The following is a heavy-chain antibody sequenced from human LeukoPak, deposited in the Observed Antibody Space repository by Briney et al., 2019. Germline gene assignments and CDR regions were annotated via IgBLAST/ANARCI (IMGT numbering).Heavy chain of an antibody. Sequence: PSETLSLACTVYGGSISSYYWGWIRQPPGEGLEWNGYIYYSGRTNYNHPLKSRVTISVDTSKNQFSLKLSSVTAADTAVYYCVRLPDPGYYYDSSGYYYWYFDLWGRGILVTVSS. CDR2: IYYSGRT. CDR3: VRLPDPGYYYDSSGYYYWYFDL. CDR1: GGSISSYY. D-gene: IGHD3-22*01. V-gene: IGHV4-59*08. J-gene: IGHJ2*01.